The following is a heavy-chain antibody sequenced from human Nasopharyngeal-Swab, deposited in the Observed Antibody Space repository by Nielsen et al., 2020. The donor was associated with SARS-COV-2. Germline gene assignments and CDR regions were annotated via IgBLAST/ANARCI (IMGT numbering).Heavy chain of an antibody. Sequence: WIRQPPGKGLEWIGYIYYSGSTYYNPSLKSRVTISVDRSKNQFSLKLSSVTAADTAVYYCARGVDTAMVKDYYGMDVWGQGTTVTVPS. CDR3: ARGVDTAMVKDYYGMDV. J-gene: IGHJ6*02. D-gene: IGHD5-18*01. V-gene: IGHV4-30-2*01. CDR2: IYYSGST.